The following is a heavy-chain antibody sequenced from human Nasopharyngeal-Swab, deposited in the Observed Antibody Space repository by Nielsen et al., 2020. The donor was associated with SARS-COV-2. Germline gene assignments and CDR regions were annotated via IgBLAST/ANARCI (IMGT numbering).Heavy chain of an antibody. CDR1: GFTFSSYG. V-gene: IGHV3-30*18. J-gene: IGHJ4*02. D-gene: IGHD2-2*01. CDR2: ISYDGSNK. Sequence: GGSLRLSCAASGFTFSSYGMHWVRQAPGKGLEWVAVISYDGSNKYYADSVEGRFTISRDDPENTLYLQMNSLRPEDTAVYYCAKESSTYYYDNWGQGTLVTVSS. CDR3: AKESSTYYYDN.